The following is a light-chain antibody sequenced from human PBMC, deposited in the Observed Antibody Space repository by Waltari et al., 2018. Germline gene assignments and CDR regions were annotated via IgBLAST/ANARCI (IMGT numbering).Light chain of an antibody. J-gene: IGLJ2*01. CDR1: GLRISY. V-gene: IGLV3-19*01. Sequence: SSELTQDPAVSVALGQTVRITCQGDGLRISYASWYQQSPGQAPILGISGKDNRHSGIPDRCSGSSAGNTASLTITGAQAEDEADYYCNSRDSSGDQPVIFGGGTKLTVL. CDR2: GKD. CDR3: NSRDSSGDQPVI.